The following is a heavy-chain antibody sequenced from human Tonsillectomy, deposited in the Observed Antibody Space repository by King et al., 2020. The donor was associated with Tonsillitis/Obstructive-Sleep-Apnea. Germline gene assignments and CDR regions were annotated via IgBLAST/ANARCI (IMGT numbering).Heavy chain of an antibody. V-gene: IGHV2-5*02. CDR2: IYWDDDK. Sequence: TLQESGPTLVKPTQTLTLTCTFSGFSPSTGGVGVGWIRQPPGKALEWLALIYWDDDKRYSPSLKSRLTITKDTSKNQVVLTMTNMDPVDTATYYCARGSYDSDAFDIWGQGTMVTVSS. J-gene: IGHJ3*02. CDR1: GFSPSTGGVG. CDR3: ARGSYDSDAFDI. D-gene: IGHD3-10*01.